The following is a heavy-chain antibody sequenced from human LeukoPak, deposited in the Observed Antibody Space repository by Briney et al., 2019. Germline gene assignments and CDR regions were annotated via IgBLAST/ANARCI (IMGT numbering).Heavy chain of an antibody. D-gene: IGHD5-18*01. J-gene: IGHJ4*02. Sequence: ASVKVSCKASGYTFTSYGISWVRQAPGQGLEWMGWIRAYNGNTNYAQKLQGRVTMTTDTSTSTAYMELRSLRSDDTAVYYCARSGYSYGLYYFDYWGQGTLVTVSS. CDR2: IRAYNGNT. CDR1: GYTFTSYG. V-gene: IGHV1-18*01. CDR3: ARSGYSYGLYYFDY.